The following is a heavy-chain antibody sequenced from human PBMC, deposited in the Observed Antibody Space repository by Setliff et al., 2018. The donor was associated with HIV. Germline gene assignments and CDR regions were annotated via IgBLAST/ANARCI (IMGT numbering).Heavy chain of an antibody. J-gene: IGHJ5*02. CDR2: IYHTGRT. CDR1: GGSIDNNKYY. Sequence: PSETLSLTCSVSGGSIDNNKYYWTWIRQPPGKGLEWTGSIYHTGRTYYNRSLESRLTIPIDTSKNQFSLKPTSVTAADTAMYYCASRIYYYDESRVLREEGFVPWGQGTLVTVSS. D-gene: IGHD3-10*01. CDR3: ASRIYYYDESRVLREEGFVP. V-gene: IGHV4-39*01.